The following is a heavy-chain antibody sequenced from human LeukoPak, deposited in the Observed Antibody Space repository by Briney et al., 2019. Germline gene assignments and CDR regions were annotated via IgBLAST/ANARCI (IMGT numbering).Heavy chain of an antibody. CDR2: IYYSGST. Sequence: PSETLSLTCTVSGGSISSYYWSWIRQPPGKGLEWIGYIYYSGSTNYNPSLKSRVTISVDTSKNQFSPKLSSVTAADTAVYYCVRLFPVAAPDAFDIWGQGTMVTVSS. V-gene: IGHV4-59*08. D-gene: IGHD6-19*01. CDR3: VRLFPVAAPDAFDI. J-gene: IGHJ3*02. CDR1: GGSISSYY.